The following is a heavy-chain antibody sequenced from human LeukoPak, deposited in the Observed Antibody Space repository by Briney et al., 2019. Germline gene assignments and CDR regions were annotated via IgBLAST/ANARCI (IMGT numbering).Heavy chain of an antibody. V-gene: IGHV4-59*01. CDR1: GGSISSYY. D-gene: IGHD3-22*01. J-gene: IGHJ4*02. Sequence: SETLSLTCTVSGGSISSYYWSWIRQPPGKGLEWIGYIYYSGSTNYNPSLKSRVTISVDTSKNQFSLKLSSVTAADTAVHYCARGRDYYDSSGYYGAYYFDYWGQGTLVTVSS. CDR2: IYYSGST. CDR3: ARGRDYYDSSGYYGAYYFDY.